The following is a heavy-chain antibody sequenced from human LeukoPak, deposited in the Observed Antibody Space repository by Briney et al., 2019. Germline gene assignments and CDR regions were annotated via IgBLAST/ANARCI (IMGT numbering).Heavy chain of an antibody. D-gene: IGHD1-26*01. V-gene: IGHV3-48*04. CDR2: IRGGGASI. CDR1: GFTFSTYS. J-gene: IGHJ4*02. Sequence: GGSLRLSCAASGFTFSTYSMNWVRQAPGKELQWISYIRGGGASISYADSVKGRFTISRDSAEKSLYLQMNSLRAEDTAIYYCVRDHQWAFDNWGQGVLVTVSS. CDR3: VRDHQWAFDN.